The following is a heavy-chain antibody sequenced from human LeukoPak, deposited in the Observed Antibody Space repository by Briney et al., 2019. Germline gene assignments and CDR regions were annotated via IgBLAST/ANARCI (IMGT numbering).Heavy chain of an antibody. CDR3: GRGHWGLDY. D-gene: IGHD7-27*01. CDR2: ISNTGDSI. J-gene: IGHJ4*02. CDR1: GFTFSDSY. V-gene: IGHV3-11*04. Sequence: GGSLRPSCAASGFTFSDSYMTWIRQAPGKGLEWVSFISNTGDSIYYADSVKGRFTISRDNAMTSLYLQMNSLRAEDTAVYYCGRGHWGLDYWGQGTLVTVSS.